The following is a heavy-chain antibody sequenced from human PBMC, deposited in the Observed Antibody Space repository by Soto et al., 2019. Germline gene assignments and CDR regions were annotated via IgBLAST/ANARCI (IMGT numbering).Heavy chain of an antibody. CDR1: GGSISSGDYY. CDR2: IYFSGTT. D-gene: IGHD3-22*01. CDR3: ARRDRSGFSYWLDT. Sequence: QVQLQESGPGLVKPSHTLSLTCTVSGGSISSGDYYWSWIRQHPGKGLEWIGTIYFSGTTYYNPSLKSRVTISVDTSKNQFSLNLSSVTAADTAVYYCARRDRSGFSYWLDTWGQGTLVTVSS. V-gene: IGHV4-31*03. J-gene: IGHJ5*02.